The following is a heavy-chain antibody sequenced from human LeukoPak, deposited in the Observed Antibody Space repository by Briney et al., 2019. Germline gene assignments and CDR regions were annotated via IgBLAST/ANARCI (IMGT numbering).Heavy chain of an antibody. Sequence: SQTLSLTCAISGDRVSSNSAAWNWIRQSPSRGLEWLGRTYYRSKWYNDYAVSVKSRITINPDTSKNQFPLHLNSVTPEDTAVYYCARRLTQYDCFDPWGQGILVTVSS. V-gene: IGHV6-1*01. CDR1: GDRVSSNSAA. CDR3: ARRLTQYDCFDP. J-gene: IGHJ5*02. CDR2: TYYRSKWYN. D-gene: IGHD2-2*01.